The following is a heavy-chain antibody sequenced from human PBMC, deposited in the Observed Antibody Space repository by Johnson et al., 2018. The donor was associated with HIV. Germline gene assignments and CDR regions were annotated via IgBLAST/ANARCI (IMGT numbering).Heavy chain of an antibody. CDR3: AKDIAAAGTDAFDI. J-gene: IGHJ3*02. Sequence: QLVESGGGVVQPGRSLRLSCAASGFTFSSYAMHWVRQAPGKGLDWVSSISGSGGSTHYADSVKGRFTISRDNSKSTLYLQMNSLRPEDTALYYCAKDIAAAGTDAFDIWGQGTMVTVSS. CDR2: ISGSGGST. V-gene: IGHV3-23*04. CDR1: GFTFSSYA. D-gene: IGHD6-13*01.